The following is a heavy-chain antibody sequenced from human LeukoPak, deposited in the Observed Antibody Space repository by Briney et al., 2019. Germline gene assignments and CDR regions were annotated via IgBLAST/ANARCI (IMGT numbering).Heavy chain of an antibody. CDR1: EFTFSNYA. CDR2: LTDADDSA. Sequence: GGSLRLSCTASEFTFSNYAMSWVRQAPGKGLEWVSILTDADDSAYYADSVKGRFTISRDNSKNTLYLQMNSLGGEDTAVYYCAKVRAGWYFDYWGQGTLVTVSS. D-gene: IGHD6-19*01. CDR3: AKVRAGWYFDY. V-gene: IGHV3-23*01. J-gene: IGHJ4*02.